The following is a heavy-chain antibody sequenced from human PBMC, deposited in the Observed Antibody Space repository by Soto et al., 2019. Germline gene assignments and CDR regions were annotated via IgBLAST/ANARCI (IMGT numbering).Heavy chain of an antibody. D-gene: IGHD6-6*01. CDR2: MNPNSGNT. J-gene: IGHJ5*01. Sequence: ASVKVSCKASGYTFTSYDINWVRQATGQGLEWMGWMNPNSGNTGYAQRFQGRVTMTRNTSISTAYMELSSLRSEDTAVYYCARVYSSLFGWFDDWRHVTLFTVS. CDR1: GYTFTSYD. V-gene: IGHV1-8*01. CDR3: ARVYSSLFGWFDD.